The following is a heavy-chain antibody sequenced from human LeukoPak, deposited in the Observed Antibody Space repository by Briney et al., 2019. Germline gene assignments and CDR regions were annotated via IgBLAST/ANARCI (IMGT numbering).Heavy chain of an antibody. J-gene: IGHJ6*04. CDR1: GFTFSSYA. CDR3: AITFRIDCSSTSCYYYGMDV. D-gene: IGHD2-2*01. CDR2: ISYDGSHE. V-gene: IGHV3-30*04. Sequence: GGSLRLSCAASGFTFSSYAMHWVRQAPGKGLEWVAVISYDGSHEYYADSVKGRFTNSRDNSKNTLYLQMNSLRPEDTAVYYCAITFRIDCSSTSCYYYGMDVWGKGTTVTVSS.